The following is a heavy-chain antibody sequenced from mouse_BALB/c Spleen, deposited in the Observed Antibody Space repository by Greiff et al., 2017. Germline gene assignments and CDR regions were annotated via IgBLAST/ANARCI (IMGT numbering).Heavy chain of an antibody. CDR2: IYPGNSDT. CDR3: TRAITTATTWFAY. D-gene: IGHD1-2*01. J-gene: IGHJ3*01. Sequence: EVQLQQSGTVLARPGASVKMSCKASGYTFTSYWMHWVKQRPGQGLEWIGAIYPGNSDTSYNQKFKGKAKLTAVTSTSTAYMELSSLTNEDSAVYYCTRAITTATTWFAYWGQGTLVTVSA. CDR1: GYTFTSYW. V-gene: IGHV1-5*01.